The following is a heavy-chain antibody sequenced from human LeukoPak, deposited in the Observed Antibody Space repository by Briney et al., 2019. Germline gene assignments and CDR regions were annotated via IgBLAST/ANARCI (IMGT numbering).Heavy chain of an antibody. V-gene: IGHV1-2*02. D-gene: IGHD3-10*01. CDR1: GYTFTGYY. J-gene: IGHJ4*02. CDR2: INPNSGGT. Sequence: GASVKVSCKASGYTFTGYYMHWVRQAPGQGLEWMGWINPNSGGTNYAQKFQGRVTMTRDTSISTAYMELSRLRSDDTAAYYCARGRPMVRGVRVSYYFDYWGQGTLVTVSS. CDR3: ARGRPMVRGVRVSYYFDY.